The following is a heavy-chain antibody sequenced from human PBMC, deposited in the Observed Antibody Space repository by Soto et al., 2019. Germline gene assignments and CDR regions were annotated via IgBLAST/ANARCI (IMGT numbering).Heavy chain of an antibody. CDR1: GFSFGAFA. V-gene: IGHV3-30-3*01. CDR3: GRMRVGGGHTHQQLGLQLAMDV. J-gene: IGHJ6*02. CDR2: ISSAGGEK. Sequence: QVQLVESGGGVVQPETSLRLSCAASGFSFGAFAMHWVRQAPGKGPECVAVISSAGGEKYYGDAVKGRFIISRDRSKNTVDLQMSRLRAEDTAVYYCGRMRVGGGHTHQQLGLQLAMDVWGQGTTVTVS. D-gene: IGHD6-13*01.